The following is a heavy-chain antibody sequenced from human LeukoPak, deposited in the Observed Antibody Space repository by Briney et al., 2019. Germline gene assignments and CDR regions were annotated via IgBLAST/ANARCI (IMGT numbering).Heavy chain of an antibody. CDR1: GFTVSSNY. Sequence: PGGSLRLSCAASGFTVSSNYMSWVRQAPGKGLEWVSAISGSGGSTYYADSVKGRFTISRDNSKNTLYLQMNSLRAEDTAVYYCAKDFAQWLPQGWFDPWGQGTLVTVSS. CDR3: AKDFAQWLPQGWFDP. J-gene: IGHJ5*02. CDR2: ISGSGGST. D-gene: IGHD5-12*01. V-gene: IGHV3-23*01.